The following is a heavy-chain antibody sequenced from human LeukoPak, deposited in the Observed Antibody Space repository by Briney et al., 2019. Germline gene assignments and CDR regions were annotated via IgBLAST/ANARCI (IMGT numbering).Heavy chain of an antibody. J-gene: IGHJ4*02. Sequence: PSETLSLTCAVSGVSISSSEWWIWVRQPPGQGLEWIGEIHRAGRTRYNPSLKSRVTMSMDYSKNQFSLNVSSVTAADTAIYYCGKTDIYFNPIDYWGPGSLVTVSS. CDR3: GKTDIYFNPIDY. D-gene: IGHD3-9*01. CDR2: IHRAGRT. CDR1: GVSISSSEW. V-gene: IGHV4-4*02.